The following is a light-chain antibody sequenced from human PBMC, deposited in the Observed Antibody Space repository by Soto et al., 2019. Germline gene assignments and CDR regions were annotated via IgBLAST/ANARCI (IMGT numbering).Light chain of an antibody. CDR2: AAS. J-gene: IGKJ5*01. CDR1: QFISSY. CDR3: QQLNSFPIT. Sequence: DFQLTQSPSTLSASVGDRVTITCRASQFISSYLAWCQQKPGRAPKLLIYAASTLQSGVPSRFSGSGSGTEFTLTITSLQPEDFATYYCQQLNSFPITFGQGTRLEI. V-gene: IGKV1-9*01.